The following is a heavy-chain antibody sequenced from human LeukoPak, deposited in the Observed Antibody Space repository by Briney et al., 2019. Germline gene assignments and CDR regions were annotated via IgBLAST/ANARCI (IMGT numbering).Heavy chain of an antibody. V-gene: IGHV3-23*01. CDR1: GFSFSTYA. CDR2: ISGSGGDT. J-gene: IGHJ4*02. D-gene: IGHD6-13*01. CDR3: AREARGSSTWSTGGPFDY. Sequence: PGGSLRLSCAASGFSFSTYAMSWVRQARGKGLEWVSVISGSGGDTDYADSVKGRFTISRDNSKNTLFLQMNSLRVEDTALYYCAREARGSSTWSTGGPFDYWGQGALVTVSS.